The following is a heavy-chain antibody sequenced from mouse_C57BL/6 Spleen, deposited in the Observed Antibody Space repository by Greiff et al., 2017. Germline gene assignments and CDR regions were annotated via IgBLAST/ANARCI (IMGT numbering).Heavy chain of an antibody. Sequence: EVKLQESGPELVKPGASVKISCKASGYSFTDYNMNWVKQSNGKSLEWIGVINPNYGTTSYKPKFKGKATLTVDQSSSTAYMQLNSLTSEDAAVYYCARTGTAWFAYWGQGTLGTGSA. D-gene: IGHD4-1*01. V-gene: IGHV1-39*01. CDR2: INPNYGTT. CDR1: GYSFTDYN. CDR3: ARTGTAWFAY. J-gene: IGHJ3*01.